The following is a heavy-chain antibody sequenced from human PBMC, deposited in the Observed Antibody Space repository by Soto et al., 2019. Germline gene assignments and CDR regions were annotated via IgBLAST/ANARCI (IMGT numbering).Heavy chain of an antibody. V-gene: IGHV4-59*01. J-gene: IGHJ6*03. CDR2: IYYSGST. CDR1: GGSISSYY. CDR3: ARVREGHYYYMDV. Sequence: SETLSLTCTVSGGSISSYYWSWIRQPPGKGLEWIGYIYYSGSTNYNPSLKSRVTISVDTSKNQFSLKLRSVTAADTAVYYCARVREGHYYYMDVWGKGTTVTVSS.